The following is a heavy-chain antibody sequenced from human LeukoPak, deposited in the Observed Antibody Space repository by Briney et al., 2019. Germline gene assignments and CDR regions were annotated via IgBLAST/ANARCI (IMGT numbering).Heavy chain of an antibody. Sequence: GASVKVSCKASGYTFTSYGISWVRQAPGQGLEWMGWISAYNGNTNYAQKLQGRVTMTTDTSTSTAYMELRNLRSDDTAVYYCARVDTYYDFWSGHYDGILLDYWGQGTLVTVSS. CDR2: ISAYNGNT. D-gene: IGHD3-3*01. V-gene: IGHV1-18*01. J-gene: IGHJ4*02. CDR3: ARVDTYYDFWSGHYDGILLDY. CDR1: GYTFTSYG.